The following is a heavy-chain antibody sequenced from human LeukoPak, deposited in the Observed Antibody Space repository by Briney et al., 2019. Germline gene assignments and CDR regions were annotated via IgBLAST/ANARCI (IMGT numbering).Heavy chain of an antibody. CDR2: IYYSGST. Sequence: SQTLSLTCTVSGGSISSGGYYWSWIRQHPGKGLEWIGCIYYSGSTYYNPSLKSRVTISVDTSKNQFSLKLSSVTAADTAVYYCAREGATVTTSRGFDYWGQGTLVTVSS. D-gene: IGHD4-17*01. CDR1: GGSISSGGYY. J-gene: IGHJ4*02. CDR3: AREGATVTTSRGFDY. V-gene: IGHV4-31*03.